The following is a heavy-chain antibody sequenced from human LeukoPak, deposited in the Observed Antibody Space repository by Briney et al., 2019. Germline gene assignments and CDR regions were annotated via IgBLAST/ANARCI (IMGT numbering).Heavy chain of an antibody. V-gene: IGHV4-59*01. CDR2: IYYSGST. Sequence: SETLSLTCTVSGGSISSYYWSWIRQPPGKGLEWIGYIYYSGSTNYNPSLKSRVTISVDTSKNQFSLELSSVTAADTAVYYCARDDTSSGWADAFDIWGQGTMVTVSS. CDR1: GGSISSYY. CDR3: ARDDTSSGWADAFDI. J-gene: IGHJ3*02. D-gene: IGHD6-19*01.